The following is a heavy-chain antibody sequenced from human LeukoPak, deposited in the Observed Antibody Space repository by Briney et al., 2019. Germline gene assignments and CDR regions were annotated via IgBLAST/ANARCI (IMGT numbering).Heavy chain of an antibody. CDR1: GFTFSSYA. V-gene: IGHV3-15*01. J-gene: IGHJ4*02. CDR3: ATNPLY. CDR2: IKTKNDGETT. Sequence: PGGSLRLSCAASGFTFSSYAMSWVRQAPGKGLEWVGRIKTKNDGETTNYAAPVKGRFTISRDDSKNTLYLLMNSLRIEDTAVYYCATNPLYWGQGTLVTVSS.